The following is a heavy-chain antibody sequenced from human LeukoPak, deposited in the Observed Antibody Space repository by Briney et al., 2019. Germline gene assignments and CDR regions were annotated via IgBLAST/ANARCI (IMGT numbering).Heavy chain of an antibody. Sequence: ASVKVSCKASGYTFTGYYMHWVRQAPGQGLEWMGWINPNSGGTNYAQKFQGRVTMTRDTSISTAYMELSRLRSDDTAVYYCARGRGVSLWFGELLSGDYWGQGTLVTVSS. V-gene: IGHV1-2*02. CDR3: ARGRGVSLWFGELLSGDY. D-gene: IGHD3-10*01. CDR2: INPNSGGT. CDR1: GYTFTGYY. J-gene: IGHJ4*02.